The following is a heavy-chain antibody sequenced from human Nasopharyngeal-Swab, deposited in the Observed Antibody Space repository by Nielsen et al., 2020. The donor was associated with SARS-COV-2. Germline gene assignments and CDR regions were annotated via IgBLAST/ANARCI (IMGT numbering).Heavy chain of an antibody. D-gene: IGHD4-11*01. CDR2: MGWNSDSI. CDR1: GFTFHDYA. Sequence: GGSLRLSCAASGFTFHDYAMHWVRQAQGKGLEWVSGMGWNSDSIAYADSVKGRFTISRDNAKNSLYLQINSLIAEDTALYYCAKDHRGYSKYMDVWGKGTTVTVSS. CDR3: AKDHRGYSKYMDV. J-gene: IGHJ6*03. V-gene: IGHV3-9*01.